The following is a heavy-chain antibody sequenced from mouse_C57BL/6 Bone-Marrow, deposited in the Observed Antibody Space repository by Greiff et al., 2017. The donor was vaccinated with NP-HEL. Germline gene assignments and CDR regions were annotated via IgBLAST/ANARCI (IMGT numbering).Heavy chain of an antibody. V-gene: IGHV5-17*01. CDR3: ARDWGERAMDY. D-gene: IGHD4-1*01. CDR1: GFTFSDYG. J-gene: IGHJ4*01. CDR2: ISSGSSTI. Sequence: EVNLVESGGGLVKPGGSLKLSCAASGFTFSDYGMHWVRQAPEKGLEWVAYISSGSSTIYYADTVKGRFTISRDNAKNTLFLQMTSLRSEDTAMYYCARDWGERAMDYWGQGTSVTVSS.